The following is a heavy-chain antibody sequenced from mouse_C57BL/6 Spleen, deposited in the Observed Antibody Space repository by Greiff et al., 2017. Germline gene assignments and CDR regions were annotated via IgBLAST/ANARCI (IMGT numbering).Heavy chain of an antibody. J-gene: IGHJ4*01. Sequence: QVQLQQPGAELVKPGASVKLSCKASGYTFTSYWMHWVKQRPGQGLEWIGMIHPNSGSTNYNEKFKSKATLTVDKSSSTAYMQLSSLTSEDSAVYYCARGGCTTVVANYAMDYWGQGTSVTVSS. CDR2: IHPNSGST. V-gene: IGHV1-64*01. CDR1: GYTFTSYW. D-gene: IGHD1-1*01. CDR3: ARGGCTTVVANYAMDY.